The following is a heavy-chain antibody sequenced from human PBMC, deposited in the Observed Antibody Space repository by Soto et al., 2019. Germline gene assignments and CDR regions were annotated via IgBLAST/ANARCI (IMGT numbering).Heavy chain of an antibody. Sequence: GESLKLSCKGSGYSFTSYWISWVRQMPGKGLEWMGRIDPSDSYTNYSPSFQGHVTISADKSISTAYLQWSSLKASDTAMYYCARQLARDLGYSGYVDYYGMDVWGQGTTVTVSS. V-gene: IGHV5-10-1*01. D-gene: IGHD5-12*01. J-gene: IGHJ6*02. CDR2: IDPSDSYT. CDR3: ARQLARDLGYSGYVDYYGMDV. CDR1: GYSFTSYW.